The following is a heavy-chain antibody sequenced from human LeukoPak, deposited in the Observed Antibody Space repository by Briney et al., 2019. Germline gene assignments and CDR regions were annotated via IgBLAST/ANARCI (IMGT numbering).Heavy chain of an antibody. CDR2: ISNDGSNQ. J-gene: IGHJ4*02. D-gene: IGHD5-12*01. CDR3: AKALVATASYFDY. Sequence: GRSLRLSCAASGFTFNSFGIHWVRQAPGKGLEWVAVISNDGSNQYYADSAKGRFTISRDNSRSTLYLQMNSLRIEDTAVYYCAKALVATASYFDYWGQGTRVTVSS. V-gene: IGHV3-30*18. CDR1: GFTFNSFG.